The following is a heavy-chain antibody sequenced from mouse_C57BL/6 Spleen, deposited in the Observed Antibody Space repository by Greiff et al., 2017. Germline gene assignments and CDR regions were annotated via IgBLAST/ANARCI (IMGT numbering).Heavy chain of an antibody. Sequence: VQLQQSDAELVKPGASVKISCTVSGYTFTDHTIHWMKQRPEQGLEWIGYIYPRDGSTKYNEKFKGKATLPADKSSSTAYMQLNSLTSEDSAVYFWARGEGSYARDYWGQGTAVTGSS. J-gene: IGHJ4*01. CDR3: ARGEGSYARDY. D-gene: IGHD3-3*01. V-gene: IGHV1-78*01. CDR1: GYTFTDHT. CDR2: IYPRDGST.